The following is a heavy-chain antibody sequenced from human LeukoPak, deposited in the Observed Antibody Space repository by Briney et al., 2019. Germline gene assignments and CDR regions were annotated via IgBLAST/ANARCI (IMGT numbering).Heavy chain of an antibody. CDR3: AKSHTTFGVATGAPPFDY. V-gene: IGHV3-23*01. J-gene: IGHJ4*02. Sequence: GGSLRLSCAASGFTFSSYAMSWVRQAPRKGLEWPSGISGSGGSTYYADSVKGRFTISRDNSKSTLYVRMNSLRAEDTAVYYCAKSHTTFGVATGAPPFDYWGQGTLVTVSS. D-gene: IGHD3-3*01. CDR2: ISGSGGST. CDR1: GFTFSSYA.